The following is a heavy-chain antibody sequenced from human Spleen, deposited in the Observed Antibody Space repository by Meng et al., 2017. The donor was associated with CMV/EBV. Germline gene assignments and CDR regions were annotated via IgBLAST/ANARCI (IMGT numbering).Heavy chain of an antibody. D-gene: IGHD2-2*01. CDR1: TFSNYG. CDR2: ISAYNGDT. CDR3: ARVGASTIMVIPTANFDY. Sequence: TFSNYGISWVRQAAGQRLEWMGWISAYNGDTNYAQKLQGRVTMTTDTSTSTAYMELRSLRSDDTAVYFCARVGASTIMVIPTANFDYWGQGTLVTVSS. J-gene: IGHJ4*02. V-gene: IGHV1-18*01.